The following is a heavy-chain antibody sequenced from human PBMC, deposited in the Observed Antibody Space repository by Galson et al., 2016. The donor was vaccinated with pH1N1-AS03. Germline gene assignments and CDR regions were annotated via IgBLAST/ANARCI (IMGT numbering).Heavy chain of an antibody. D-gene: IGHD3-22*01. CDR3: AKAERGGYYFRLTFEI. V-gene: IGHV3-9*01. Sequence: SLRLSCAASGFSFNDHALHWVRRAPGKGLEWVSGIRLDGSNTDYADSVKGRFTIPRDNAKNSLYLQMNSLGPEDTALYYCAKAERGGYYFRLTFEIWGQGTMVTVSS. J-gene: IGHJ3*02. CDR1: GFSFNDHA. CDR2: IRLDGSNT.